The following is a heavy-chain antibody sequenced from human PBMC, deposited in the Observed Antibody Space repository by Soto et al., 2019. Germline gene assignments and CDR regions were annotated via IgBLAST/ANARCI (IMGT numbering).Heavy chain of an antibody. J-gene: IGHJ4*02. V-gene: IGHV3-23*01. CDR3: AKAWGIDY. D-gene: IGHD7-27*01. Sequence: GSLTLSCAASGFPFGSYTLSWVAQAPGKGLECVSTISGSGSSTYSADSVKGRFTISRDNSKNTLYLQMNSLRVEDTAIYYCAKAWGIDYWGQGTLVTVSS. CDR1: GFPFGSYT. CDR2: ISGSGSST.